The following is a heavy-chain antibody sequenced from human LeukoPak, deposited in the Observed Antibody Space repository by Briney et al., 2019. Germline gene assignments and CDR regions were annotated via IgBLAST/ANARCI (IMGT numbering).Heavy chain of an antibody. V-gene: IGHV3-23*01. CDR1: GFTFSSYA. D-gene: IGHD1-26*01. Sequence: PGGSLRLSCAASGFTFSSYAMSWVRQAPGKGLEWVSAISGSGGSTYYADSVKGRFTITRDNSKNTLYLQMNSLRAEDTAVYYCARDGSYSGYDSYSGSYYSQYYFDYWGQGTLVTVSS. CDR3: ARDGSYSGYDSYSGSYYSQYYFDY. CDR2: ISGSGGST. J-gene: IGHJ4*02.